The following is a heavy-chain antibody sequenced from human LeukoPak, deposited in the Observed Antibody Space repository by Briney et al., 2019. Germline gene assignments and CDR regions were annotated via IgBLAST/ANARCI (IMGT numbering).Heavy chain of an antibody. D-gene: IGHD3-10*01. CDR2: IYYSGST. Sequence: SETLSLTCTVSGGSISSYYWSWIRQPPGKGLEWIGYIYYSGSTNYNPSLKSRVTISVDTSKNQFSLKLSSVTAADTAVYYCARDRVLLWFGELLAPNWFDPWGQGTLVTVSS. CDR1: GGSISSYY. V-gene: IGHV4-59*01. CDR3: ARDRVLLWFGELLAPNWFDP. J-gene: IGHJ5*02.